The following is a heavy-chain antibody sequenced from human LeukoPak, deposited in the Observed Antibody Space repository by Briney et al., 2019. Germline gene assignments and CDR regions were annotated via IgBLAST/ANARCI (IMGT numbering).Heavy chain of an antibody. CDR2: INHSGST. Sequence: SETLSLTCAVYGGSFSGYYWSWIRQPPGKGLEWIGEINHSGSTNYNPSLKSRVTISVDTSKNQFSLKLSSVTAADTAVYYCARVKGSPYYDFWSGYYGYYYYYMDVWGKGTTVTVSS. CDR1: GGSFSGYY. CDR3: ARVKGSPYYDFWSGYYGYYYYYMDV. D-gene: IGHD3-3*01. J-gene: IGHJ6*03. V-gene: IGHV4-34*01.